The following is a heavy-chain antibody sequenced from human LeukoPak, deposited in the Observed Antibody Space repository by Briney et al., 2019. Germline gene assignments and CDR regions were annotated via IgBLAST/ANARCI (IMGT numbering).Heavy chain of an antibody. J-gene: IGHJ6*02. CDR3: ARGPRFGANGVWYYYYGMDV. CDR1: GGFFSGYY. CDR2: INHSGST. V-gene: IGHV4-34*01. D-gene: IGHD2-8*01. Sequence: SETLSLTCAVYGGFFSGYYWSWIRQPPGKGLEWIGEINHSGSTNYNPSLKSRVTISVDTSKNQFSLKLSSVTAADTAVYYCARGPRFGANGVWYYYYGMDVWGQGTTVTVSS.